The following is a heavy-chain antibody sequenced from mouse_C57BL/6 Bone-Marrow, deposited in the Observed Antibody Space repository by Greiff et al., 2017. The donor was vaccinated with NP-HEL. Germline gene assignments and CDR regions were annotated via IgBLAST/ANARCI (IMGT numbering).Heavy chain of an antibody. CDR1: GYTFTNYW. V-gene: IGHV1-63*01. Sequence: QVQLQQSGAELVRPGTSVKMSCKASGYTFTNYWIGWAKQRPGHGLEWIGDIYPGGGYTNYNEKFKGKATLTADKSSSTAYMQFSSLTSEDSAIYYCARRGYYYCSSSFAYWGQGTLVTVSA. CDR2: IYPGGGYT. D-gene: IGHD1-1*01. J-gene: IGHJ3*01. CDR3: ARRGYYYCSSSFAY.